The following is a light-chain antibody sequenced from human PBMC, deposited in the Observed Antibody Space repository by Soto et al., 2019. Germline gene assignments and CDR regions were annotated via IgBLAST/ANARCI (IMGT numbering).Light chain of an antibody. J-gene: IGKJ1*01. CDR3: QQLNSYPWT. CDR2: AAS. CDR1: QGISSY. Sequence: DIQLTQSPSFLSASVGDRVTITCRASQGISSYLAWYQQKAGKAPKLLIYAASTLQSGVPSRFSGSGSGTEFTLTISSLQPEDCATYYCQQLNSYPWTFGQGTKVEIK. V-gene: IGKV1-9*01.